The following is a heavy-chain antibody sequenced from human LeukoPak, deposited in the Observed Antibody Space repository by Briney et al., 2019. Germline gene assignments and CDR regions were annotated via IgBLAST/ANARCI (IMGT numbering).Heavy chain of an antibody. J-gene: IGHJ4*02. CDR3: ASRSSIWSGYQDTLYYFDS. V-gene: IGHV4-59*01. CDR2: IYYSGST. D-gene: IGHD3-3*01. Sequence: SETLSLTCTVPGGSTSRYYWCWIRQPPGARREWIGHIYYSGSTNYNPSLKSRVTISVDTSKNQFSLKLSSVTAADTAVYYCASRSSIWSGYQDTLYYFDSWGQGTLVTVSS. CDR1: GGSTSRYY.